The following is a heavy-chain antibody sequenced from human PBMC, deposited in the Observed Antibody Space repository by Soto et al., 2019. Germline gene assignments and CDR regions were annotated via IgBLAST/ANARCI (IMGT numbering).Heavy chain of an antibody. CDR1: GGSIRGQS. CDR2: IHDSGSS. J-gene: IGHJ4*02. Sequence: QVQLPESGPGLVRPSETLSLSCTVSGGSIRGQSWSWSRQSPGKGLVWIGYIHDSGSSTSNPSLASRVSMSVDAAKRQLSLQMRSVTAADTAVYYCARGEGLLRLLEWLFFFEYCGQGTLVTVSS. D-gene: IGHD3-3*01. V-gene: IGHV4-59*11. CDR3: ARGEGLLRLLEWLFFFEY.